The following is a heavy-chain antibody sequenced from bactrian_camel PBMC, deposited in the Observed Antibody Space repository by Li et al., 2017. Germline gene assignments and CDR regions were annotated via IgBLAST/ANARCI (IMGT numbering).Heavy chain of an antibody. D-gene: IGHD1*01. Sequence: QLVESGGGSVQAGGSLRLSCTVSRYAYNNYCLGWFRQTPGKEREGIGTSDHDGSLRYVDSLRGRFTISRDNAKNTLYLQMTSLKPEDTAMYYCAAEVENNAWTSEYNYWGQGTQVTVSS. J-gene: IGHJ4*01. V-gene: IGHV3S63*01. CDR1: RYAYNNYC. CDR2: TSDHDGSL. CDR3: AAEVENNAWTSEYNY.